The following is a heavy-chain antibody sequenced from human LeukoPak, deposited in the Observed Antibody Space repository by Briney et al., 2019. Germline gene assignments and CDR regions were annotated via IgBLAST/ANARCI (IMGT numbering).Heavy chain of an antibody. CDR3: ARNREYYFDY. D-gene: IGHD3-10*01. CDR2: IYPSGST. Sequence: KPSGTLSLTCAVSGGSITSDSLWTWVRQPPGTGLEWIGEIYPSGSTNCNPSLKSRVTISVDKSKNQFSLTLISVTAADTALYYCARNREYYFDYWGQGALVTVSS. V-gene: IGHV4-4*02. J-gene: IGHJ4*02. CDR1: GGSITSDSL.